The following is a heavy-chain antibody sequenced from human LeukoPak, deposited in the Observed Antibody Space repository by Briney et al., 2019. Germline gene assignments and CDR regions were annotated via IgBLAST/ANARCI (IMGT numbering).Heavy chain of an antibody. CDR2: IVVGSGDT. J-gene: IGHJ3*02. CDR1: GFTFTSSA. Sequence: TSVKVSCKASGFTFTSSAVQWVRQARGQRLEWIGWIVVGSGDTNSAQKFQERVTITRDMSTRTAYMELSSLRSEDTAVYYCGADSMPRGVFSYAFDIWGQGTMVTVSS. D-gene: IGHD3-10*01. CDR3: GADSMPRGVFSYAFDI. V-gene: IGHV1-58*01.